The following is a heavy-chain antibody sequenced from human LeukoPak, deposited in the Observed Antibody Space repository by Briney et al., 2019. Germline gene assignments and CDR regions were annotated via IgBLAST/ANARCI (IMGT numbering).Heavy chain of an antibody. V-gene: IGHV3-21*01. CDR1: GFTFSSYS. J-gene: IGHJ6*03. CDR2: ISSSSSYI. Sequence: GGSLRLSCAASGFTFSSYSMNWVRQAPGKGLEWVSSISSSSSYIYYADSVKGRFTISRDNAKNSLYLQMNSLRAEDTAVYYCARRDNVVVPAASDYYYYMDVWGKGTTVTVSS. D-gene: IGHD2-2*01. CDR3: ARRDNVVVPAASDYYYYMDV.